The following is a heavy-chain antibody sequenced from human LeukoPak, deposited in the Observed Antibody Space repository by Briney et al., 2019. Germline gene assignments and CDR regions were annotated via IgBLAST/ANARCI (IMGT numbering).Heavy chain of an antibody. CDR2: ISGSGGRT. CDR3: AKEVYCGRDCYNPGYGVDV. CDR1: RFTFSSYA. Sequence: GGSLRLSCAASRFTFSSYAMSWVRQAPGKGLEWVSAISGSGGRTYYADSVKGLFTISRDNSKNTLSLQMNSLRDEDTATYYCAKEVYCGRDCYNPGYGVDVWGQGTTVTVSS. D-gene: IGHD2-21*02. J-gene: IGHJ6*02. V-gene: IGHV3-23*01.